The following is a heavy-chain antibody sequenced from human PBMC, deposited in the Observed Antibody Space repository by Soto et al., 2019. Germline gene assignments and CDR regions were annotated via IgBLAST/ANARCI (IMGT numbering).Heavy chain of an antibody. CDR1: GFTFSSYA. Sequence: GGSLRLSCAASGFTFSSYAMSWVRQAPGKGLEWASAISGSGGSTYYADSVKGRFTISRDNSKNTLYLQMNSLRAEGTAVYYCATPGDRHLQYDLDYWGQGTLVTVSS. J-gene: IGHJ4*02. CDR3: ATPGDRHLQYDLDY. V-gene: IGHV3-23*01. CDR2: ISGSGGST. D-gene: IGHD4-17*01.